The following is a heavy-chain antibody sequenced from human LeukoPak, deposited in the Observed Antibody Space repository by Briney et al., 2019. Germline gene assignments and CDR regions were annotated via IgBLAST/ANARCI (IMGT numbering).Heavy chain of an antibody. CDR3: ARDRYGDGFAHFDY. V-gene: IGHV1-2*02. CDR1: GYTFTSYA. D-gene: IGHD5-24*01. Sequence: ASVKVSCKASGYTFTSYAMHWVRLAPGQGLEWMGWITPGGGTNFPQKFQGRVAITWDTSITTAYMDLSRLTSEDTAVYYCARDRYGDGFAHFDYWGQGALVTVSS. J-gene: IGHJ4*02. CDR2: ITPGGGT.